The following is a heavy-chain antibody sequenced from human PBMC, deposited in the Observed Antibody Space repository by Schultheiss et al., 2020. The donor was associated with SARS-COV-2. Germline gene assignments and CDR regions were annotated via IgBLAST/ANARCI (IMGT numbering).Heavy chain of an antibody. CDR2: ISAYNGNT. V-gene: IGHV1-18*01. D-gene: IGHD3-3*01. J-gene: IGHJ4*02. CDR3: ARESNYDFWSGLIDY. CDR1: GYTFTSYG. Sequence: ASVKVSCKASGYTFTSYGISWVRQAPGQGLEWMGWISAYNGNTNYAQKLQGRVTMTTDTSTSTAYMELRSLRSDDTAVYYCARESNYDFWSGLIDYWGQGTLVTVSS.